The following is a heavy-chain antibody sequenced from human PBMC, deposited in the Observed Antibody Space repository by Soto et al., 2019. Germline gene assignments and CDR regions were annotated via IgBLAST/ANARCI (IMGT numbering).Heavy chain of an antibody. J-gene: IGHJ6*02. CDR1: GFTFSSYS. CDR2: ISTSDTYI. D-gene: IGHD2-2*01. CDR3: ARDSDVVIVPGVRYYYYGMDV. V-gene: IGHV3-21*01. Sequence: DVQLVESGGGLVKPGESLRLSCAASGFTFSSYSMNWVRQAPGKGLEWVSSISTSDTYIYYADSVQGRFTISRDNAKKSLYRRMNSLRAEDTALYYCARDSDVVIVPGVRYYYYGMDVWGQGTTVTVSS.